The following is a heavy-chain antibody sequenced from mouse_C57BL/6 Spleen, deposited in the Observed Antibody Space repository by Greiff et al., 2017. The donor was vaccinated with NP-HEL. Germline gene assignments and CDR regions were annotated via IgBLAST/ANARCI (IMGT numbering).Heavy chain of an antibody. CDR3: ARSPVFAY. J-gene: IGHJ3*01. CDR1: GYTFTSYW. V-gene: IGHV1-69*01. CDR2: IDPSDSYT. Sequence: QVQLQQSGAELVMPGASVKLSCKASGYTFTSYWMHWVKQRPGQGLEWIGEIDPSDSYTNYNQKFKGKSTLTVDKSSSTAYMQLSSLTSEDSAVYYCARSPVFAYWGQGTLVTVSA.